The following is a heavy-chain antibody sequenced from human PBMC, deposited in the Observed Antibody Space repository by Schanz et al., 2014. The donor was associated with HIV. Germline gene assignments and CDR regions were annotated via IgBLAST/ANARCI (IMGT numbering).Heavy chain of an antibody. Sequence: EVQLLESGGGLVQPGGSLRLSCAASGFTFSTYAMNWVRQAPGEGLEWVSSISSGNSYIYYADSVKGRFTISRDNAKNSLHLQMNSLRAEDTALYYCAKDIGRDVGYGLDAWGQGTTVTVSS. V-gene: IGHV3-21*02. CDR1: GFTFSTYA. CDR3: AKDIGRDVGYGLDA. D-gene: IGHD1-26*01. CDR2: ISSGNSYI. J-gene: IGHJ6*02.